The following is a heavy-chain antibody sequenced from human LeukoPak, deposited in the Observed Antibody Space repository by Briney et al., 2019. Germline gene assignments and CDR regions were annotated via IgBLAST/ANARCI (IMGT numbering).Heavy chain of an antibody. D-gene: IGHD3-22*01. CDR3: ATTPYYYDSSGHFDL. CDR1: GGSFSGYY. Sequence: SEALSLTCAVYGGSFSGYYWSWIRQPPGKGLEWIGEINHSGSTNYNPSLKSRVTISVDTSKNQFSLKLSSATAADTAVYYCATTPYYYDSSGHFDLWGRGTLVTVSS. V-gene: IGHV4-34*01. J-gene: IGHJ2*01. CDR2: INHSGST.